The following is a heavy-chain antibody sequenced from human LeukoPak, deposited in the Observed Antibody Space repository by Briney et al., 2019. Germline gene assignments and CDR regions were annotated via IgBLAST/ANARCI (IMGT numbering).Heavy chain of an antibody. Sequence: ASVKVSCKASGYTFTSYYMHWVRQAPGQGLEWMGWINPNSGGTNYAQKFQGRVTMTRDTSISTAYMELSRLRSDDTAVYYCARARVVGANFDYWGQGTLVTVSS. D-gene: IGHD1-26*01. CDR1: GYTFTSYY. CDR2: INPNSGGT. V-gene: IGHV1-2*02. J-gene: IGHJ4*02. CDR3: ARARVVGANFDY.